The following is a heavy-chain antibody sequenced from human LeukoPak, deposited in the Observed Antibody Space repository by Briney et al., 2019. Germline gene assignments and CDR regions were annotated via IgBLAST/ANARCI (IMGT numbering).Heavy chain of an antibody. CDR3: VRVGTIFGVVIKRAFDY. Sequence: GASVKVSCKASGYTFTSYAMHWVRQAPGQRLEWMGWINAGNGNTKYTQKFQGRVTITRDTSASTAYMELSSLRAEDTAVYYCVRVGTIFGVVIKRAFDYWGQGPLVSVHS. CDR2: INAGNGNT. CDR1: GYTFTSYA. D-gene: IGHD3-3*01. V-gene: IGHV1-3*01. J-gene: IGHJ4*02.